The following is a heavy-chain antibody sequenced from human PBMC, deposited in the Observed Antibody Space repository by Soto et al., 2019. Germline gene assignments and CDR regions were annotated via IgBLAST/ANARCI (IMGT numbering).Heavy chain of an antibody. V-gene: IGHV4-39*01. J-gene: IGHJ1*01. D-gene: IGHD3-22*01. CDR1: GRPIRSRGYF. CDR3: ARLVYDSSGYRPG. CDR2: IYYSGST. Sequence: SENLIPTIPLPGRPIRSRGYFWGWIRQPPGKGLEWIGTIYYSGSTYYNPSLKSRVTISVDTSKNQFSLKLSSVTAADTAVYYCARLVYDSSGYRPGWGQG.